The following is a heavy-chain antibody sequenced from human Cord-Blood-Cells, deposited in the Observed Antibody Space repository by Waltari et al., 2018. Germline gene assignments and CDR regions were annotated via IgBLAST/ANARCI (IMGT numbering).Heavy chain of an antibody. CDR1: GYSISSGYY. Sequence: QVQLQESGPGLVKPSETLSLTCAVSGYSISSGYYWGWSRQPPGKGLEWIGSIYHSGSTYYNPSLKSRVTISVDTSKNQFSLKLSSVTAADTAVYYCARVYSGYESYWYFDLWGRGTLVTVSS. D-gene: IGHD5-12*01. J-gene: IGHJ2*01. V-gene: IGHV4-38-2*01. CDR2: IYHSGST. CDR3: ARVYSGYESYWYFDL.